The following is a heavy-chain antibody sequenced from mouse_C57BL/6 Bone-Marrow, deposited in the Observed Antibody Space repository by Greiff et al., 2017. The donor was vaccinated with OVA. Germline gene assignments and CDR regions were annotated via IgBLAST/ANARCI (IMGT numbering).Heavy chain of an antibody. Sequence: VKLMESVAELVRPGASVTLSCKASGYTFTDYEMHWVKQTPVHGLEWIGAIDPETGGTAYNQKFKGKAILTADKSSSTAYMELRSLTSEDSAVYYCTRLGWFSYYAMDYWGQGTSVTVSS. J-gene: IGHJ4*01. CDR2: IDPETGGT. V-gene: IGHV1-15*01. D-gene: IGHD2-3*01. CDR3: TRLGWFSYYAMDY. CDR1: GYTFTDYE.